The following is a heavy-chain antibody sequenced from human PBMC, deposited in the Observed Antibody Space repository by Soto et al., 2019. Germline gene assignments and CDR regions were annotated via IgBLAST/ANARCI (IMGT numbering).Heavy chain of an antibody. V-gene: IGHV1-18*01. CDR3: ARAVSVSSGWYSEY. D-gene: IGHD6-19*01. J-gene: IGHJ4*02. CDR2: ISAYNGNT. CDR1: GSTFTSYG. Sequence: ASVKVSCKTSGSTFTSYGISGVRHTPGQGLEWMGWISAYNGNTNYAQKLQGRVTMTTDTSTSTAYMELRSLRSDDTAVYYCARAVSVSSGWYSEYWGQGTLVTVSS.